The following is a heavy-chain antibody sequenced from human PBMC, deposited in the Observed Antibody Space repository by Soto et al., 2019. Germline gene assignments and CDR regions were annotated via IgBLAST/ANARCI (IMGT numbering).Heavy chain of an antibody. CDR1: GGSISSYY. Sequence: ETLSLTCTVSGGSISSYYWSWIRQPPGKGLEWIGYIYYSGSTNYNPSLKSRVTISVDTSKNQFSLKLSSVTAADTAVYYCARGGLPWYYYYGMDVWGQGTTVTVSS. V-gene: IGHV4-59*01. CDR3: ARGGLPWYYYYGMDV. J-gene: IGHJ6*02. CDR2: IYYSGST. D-gene: IGHD5-18*01.